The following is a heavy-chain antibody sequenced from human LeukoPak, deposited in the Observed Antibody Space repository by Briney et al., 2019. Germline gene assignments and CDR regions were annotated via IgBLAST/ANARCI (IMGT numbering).Heavy chain of an antibody. D-gene: IGHD1-14*01. J-gene: IGHJ6*02. Sequence: PTGGSLRLSCAASGFTFSSYGMHWVCHAPGKGLERVAVISYDGNNKYYADSVKGRFTISRDNSKNTLYLQMNSLRAEDTAVYYCATPTGLGYYYGMDVWGQGTTVTVSS. CDR3: ATPTGLGYYYGMDV. V-gene: IGHV3-30*03. CDR2: ISYDGNNK. CDR1: GFTFSSYG.